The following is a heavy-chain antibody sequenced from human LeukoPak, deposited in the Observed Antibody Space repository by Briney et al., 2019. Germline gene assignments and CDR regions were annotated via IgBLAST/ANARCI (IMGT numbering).Heavy chain of an antibody. V-gene: IGHV3-7*01. D-gene: IGHD2-2*01. Sequence: GGSLRLSCAASGFTFSSYWMSWVRQAPGKGLEWVANIKQDGSEKYYVDSVKGRFTISRDNAKNSLYLQMNSLRAEDTAVYYRARRGRYCSSTSCYGFGPWGQGTLVTVSS. CDR2: IKQDGSEK. CDR1: GFTFSSYW. CDR3: ARRGRYCSSTSCYGFGP. J-gene: IGHJ5*02.